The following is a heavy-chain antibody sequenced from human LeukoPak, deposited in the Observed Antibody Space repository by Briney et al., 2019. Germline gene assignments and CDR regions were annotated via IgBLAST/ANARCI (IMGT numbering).Heavy chain of an antibody. CDR3: ATYKADYSDLDAFDI. CDR2: FDPEDGET. CDR1: GYTLTELS. D-gene: IGHD4-17*01. J-gene: IGHJ3*02. Sequence: ASVKVSCKVSGYTLTELSMHWVRQAPGKGLEWMGSFDPEDGETIYAQKFQGRVTMTEDTSTDTAYMELSSLRSEDTAVYYCATYKADYSDLDAFDIWGQGTMVTVSS. V-gene: IGHV1-24*01.